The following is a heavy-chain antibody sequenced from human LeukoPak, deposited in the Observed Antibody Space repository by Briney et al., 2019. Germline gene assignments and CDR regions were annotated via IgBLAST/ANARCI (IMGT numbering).Heavy chain of an antibody. V-gene: IGHV3-11*01. J-gene: IGHJ4*02. CDR1: GFTFSDYY. Sequence: GGALRLSCAASGFTFSDYYMSWIRQAPGKGVEGVSYISSSGSTIYYADSVKGRFTISRDNAKNSLYLQMNSLRAEDTAVYYCARDRGYGGALDYWGQGTLVTVSS. CDR2: ISSSGSTI. CDR3: ARDRGYGGALDY. D-gene: IGHD4-23*01.